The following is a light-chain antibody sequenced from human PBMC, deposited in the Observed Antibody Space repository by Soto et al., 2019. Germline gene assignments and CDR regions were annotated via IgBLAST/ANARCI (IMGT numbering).Light chain of an antibody. CDR2: DAS. CDR3: QQYNNWPPLT. J-gene: IGKJ4*01. CDR1: QSVSSN. Sequence: EIVMTQSPATLSVYPGERATLSCRASQSVSSNLAWYQKKPGQGPRLLIYDASTRATGIPPRFSGSGSGTEFTLPISSLLSEDFAVYYCQQYNNWPPLTFGGGTKVEIK. V-gene: IGKV3-15*01.